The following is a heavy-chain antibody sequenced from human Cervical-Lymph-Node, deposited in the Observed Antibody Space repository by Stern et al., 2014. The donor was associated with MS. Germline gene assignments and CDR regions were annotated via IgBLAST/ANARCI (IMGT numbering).Heavy chain of an antibody. CDR2: IYYSGST. Sequence: QLQLQESGPGLVKPSETLSLTCTVSGGSVRSGSYYWSWIRQPPGKGLEWIGYIYYSGSTTYNPSLKSRVTISVDTSKNQFSLKLSSVTAADTAVYYCARMVGYSYAHFDYWGQGTLVTVSS. CDR1: GGSVRSGSYY. J-gene: IGHJ4*02. V-gene: IGHV4-61*01. D-gene: IGHD5-18*01. CDR3: ARMVGYSYAHFDY.